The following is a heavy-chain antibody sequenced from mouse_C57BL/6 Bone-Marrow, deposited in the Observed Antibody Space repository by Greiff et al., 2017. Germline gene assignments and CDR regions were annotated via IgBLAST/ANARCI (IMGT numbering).Heavy chain of an antibody. J-gene: IGHJ2*01. Sequence: LVESGAELARPGASVKLSCKASGYTFTSYGISWVKQRTGQGLEWIGEIYPRSGNTYYNEKFKGKATLTADKSSSTAYMELRSLTSEDSAVYSCARYYYGNPCYFDYWGQGTTLTVSS. V-gene: IGHV1-81*01. CDR2: IYPRSGNT. D-gene: IGHD1-1*01. CDR3: ARYYYGNPCYFDY. CDR1: GYTFTSYG.